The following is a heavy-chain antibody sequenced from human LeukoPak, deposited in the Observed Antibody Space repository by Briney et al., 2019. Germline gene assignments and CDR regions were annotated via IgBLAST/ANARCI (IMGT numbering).Heavy chain of an antibody. CDR2: IYYSGST. CDR1: GGSISGYY. J-gene: IGHJ3*02. D-gene: IGHD3-22*01. Sequence: SETLSLTCTVSGGSISGYYWSWIRQPPGKGLEWIGYIYYSGSTNYNPSLKSRVTISVDTSKNQFSLKLSSVTAADTAVYYCARSDSSGSHAFDIWGQGTMVTVSS. V-gene: IGHV4-59*01. CDR3: ARSDSSGSHAFDI.